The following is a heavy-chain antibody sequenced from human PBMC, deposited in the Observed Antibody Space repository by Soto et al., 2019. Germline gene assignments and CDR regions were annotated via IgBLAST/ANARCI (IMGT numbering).Heavy chain of an antibody. CDR1: GFTFSSYA. Sequence: EVQLLESGGGLVQPGGSLRLSCAASGFTFSSYAMSWVRQAPGKGLEWVSAISGSGGSTYYADSVKGRFTISGDNSKNTLYLQMNSLRAEDTAVYYCAKTRRHDLYYFDYWGQGTLVTVSS. CDR2: ISGSGGST. V-gene: IGHV3-23*01. J-gene: IGHJ4*02. CDR3: AKTRRHDLYYFDY.